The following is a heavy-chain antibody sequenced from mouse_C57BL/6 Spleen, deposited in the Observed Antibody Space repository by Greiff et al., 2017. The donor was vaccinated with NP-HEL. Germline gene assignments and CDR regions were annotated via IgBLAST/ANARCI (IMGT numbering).Heavy chain of an antibody. CDR2: SRNKANDYTT. CDR3: ARDGDDGYSWFAY. CDR1: GFTFSDFY. J-gene: IGHJ3*01. Sequence: EVKLMESGGGLVQSGRSLRLSCATSGFTFSDFYMEWVRQAPGKGLEWIAASRNKANDYTTEYSASVKGRFIVSRDTSQSILYLQMNALRAEDTAIYYCARDGDDGYSWFAYWGQGTLVTVSA. V-gene: IGHV7-1*01. D-gene: IGHD2-3*01.